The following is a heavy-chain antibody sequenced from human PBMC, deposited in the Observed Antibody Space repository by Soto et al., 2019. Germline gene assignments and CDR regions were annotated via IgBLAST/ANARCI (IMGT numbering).Heavy chain of an antibody. CDR2: TTPILGIA. Sequence: QVQLVQSGAEVKKPGSSVKVSCKASGGTFSSYTISWVRQAPGQGLEWLGRTTPILGIANYAQKFQGRVTITADKSTSTAYMELSSLRSEDTAVYYCARADEDIVGKAFDIWGQGTMVTVSS. V-gene: IGHV1-69*02. CDR1: GGTFSSYT. CDR3: ARADEDIVGKAFDI. J-gene: IGHJ3*02. D-gene: IGHD2-15*01.